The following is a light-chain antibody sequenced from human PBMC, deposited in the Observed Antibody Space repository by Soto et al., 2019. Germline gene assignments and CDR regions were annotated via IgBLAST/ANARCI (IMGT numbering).Light chain of an antibody. CDR3: QQYNHWWT. J-gene: IGKJ1*01. V-gene: IGKV3-15*01. CDR2: GAS. CDR1: QSVSSN. Sequence: EVVMTQSPATLSVSPGERATLSCRASQSVSSNLAWYQQKPGQAPRLLIYGASTRATGVPGRFSGTGSGTEFTLTISSLQSEDSAVYYCQQYNHWWTFGQGTKV.